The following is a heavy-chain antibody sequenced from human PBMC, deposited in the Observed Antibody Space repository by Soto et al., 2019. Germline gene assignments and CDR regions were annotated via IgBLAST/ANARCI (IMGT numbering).Heavy chain of an antibody. CDR3: AGHCSSSSCRYSWDQYYGMDI. CDR1: GASMSSYY. CDR2: IYYSGTT. J-gene: IGHJ6*04. D-gene: IGHD2-2*01. Sequence: LETLSLTCTVSGASMSSYYWSWIRRPPGQGLEWIGYIYYSGTTNYNPSLKSRVTISVDTSKNQFSLKLSSVTAADTAVSYCAGHCSSSSCRYSWDQYYGMDISAKGTTVS. V-gene: IGHV4-59*01.